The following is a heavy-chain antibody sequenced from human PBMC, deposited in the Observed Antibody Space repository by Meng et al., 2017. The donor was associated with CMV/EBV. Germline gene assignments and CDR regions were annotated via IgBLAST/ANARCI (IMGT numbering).Heavy chain of an antibody. D-gene: IGHD6-19*01. V-gene: IGHV3-43*01. CDR1: GFTFDDYT. CDR3: AKDIGYSSGWSLDY. J-gene: IGHJ4*02. CDR2: ISWDGGST. Sequence: GESLKISCAASGFTFDDYTMHWVRQAPGKGLEWVSLISWDGGSTYYADSVKGRFTIFRDNSKNSLYLQMNSLRTEDTALYYCAKDIGYSSGWSLDYWDQGTLVTVSS.